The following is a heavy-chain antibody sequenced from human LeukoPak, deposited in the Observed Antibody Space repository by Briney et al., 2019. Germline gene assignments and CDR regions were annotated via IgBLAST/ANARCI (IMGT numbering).Heavy chain of an antibody. CDR2: IYYSGST. CDR3: ARQEGYCSSTSCYLGRLYGMDV. Sequence: SETLSLTCTVSGGSISSYCWSWIRQPPGKGLEWIGYIYYSGSTNYNPSLKSRVTISVDTSKNQFSLKLSSVAAADTAVYYCARQEGYCSSTSCYLGRLYGMDVWGQGTTVTVSS. V-gene: IGHV4-59*08. J-gene: IGHJ6*02. D-gene: IGHD2-2*01. CDR1: GGSISSYC.